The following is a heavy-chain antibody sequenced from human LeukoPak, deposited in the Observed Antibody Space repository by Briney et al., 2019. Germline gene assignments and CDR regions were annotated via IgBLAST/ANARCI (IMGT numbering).Heavy chain of an antibody. V-gene: IGHV4-61*02. D-gene: IGHD6-13*01. Sequence: NPSETLSLTCTVSGGSISSGSYYWSWIRQPAGKGLEWIGRIYTSGSTNYNPSLKSRVTISVDTSKNQFSLKLSSVTAADTAVYYCARGRRMWRAAAWGDAFDIWGQGTMVTVSS. CDR1: GGSISSGSYY. J-gene: IGHJ3*02. CDR3: ARGRRMWRAAAWGDAFDI. CDR2: IYTSGST.